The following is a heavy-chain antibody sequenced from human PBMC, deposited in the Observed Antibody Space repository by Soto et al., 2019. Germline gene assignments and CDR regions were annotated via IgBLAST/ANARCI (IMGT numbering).Heavy chain of an antibody. CDR2: IWYDGSNK. CDR3: ARESRDYYDSSALSPLYYYYGMDV. Sequence: GGSLRLSCAASGFTFSSYGMHWVRQAPGKGLEWVAVIWYDGSNKYYADSVKGRFTISRDNSKNTLYLQMNSLRAEDTAVYYCARESRDYYDSSALSPLYYYYGMDVWGQGTTVTVSS. J-gene: IGHJ6*02. D-gene: IGHD3-22*01. V-gene: IGHV3-33*01. CDR1: GFTFSSYG.